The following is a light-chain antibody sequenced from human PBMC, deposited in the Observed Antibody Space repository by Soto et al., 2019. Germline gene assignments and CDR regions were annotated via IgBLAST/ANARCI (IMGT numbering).Light chain of an antibody. CDR3: QAWDGSTANVV. Sequence: SYELTQLPSVSVSPGQTASITCSGDKLGNRYACWYQQKAGQSPVLVIYQDNKRPSGIPERFSGSNSGNTATLTISGTQAMDEADDYCQAWDGSTANVVFGGGTKLTVL. V-gene: IGLV3-1*01. CDR1: KLGNRY. CDR2: QDN. J-gene: IGLJ2*01.